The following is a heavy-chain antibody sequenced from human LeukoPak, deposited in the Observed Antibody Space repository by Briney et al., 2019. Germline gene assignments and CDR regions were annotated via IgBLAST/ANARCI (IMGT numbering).Heavy chain of an antibody. CDR3: ARDFGHHGEYFDF. J-gene: IGHJ4*02. CDR1: GFPFSSYN. CDR2: ISRSGNTI. V-gene: IGHV3-48*02. D-gene: IGHD3-10*01. Sequence: PGGSLRLSCAASGFPFSSYNINWVRQAPGKGLEWISYISRSGNTIDYADSVKGRFTVSRDNAKNSVYLQMNSLRDEDTAVYHCARDFGHHGEYFDFWGQGTLVTVSS.